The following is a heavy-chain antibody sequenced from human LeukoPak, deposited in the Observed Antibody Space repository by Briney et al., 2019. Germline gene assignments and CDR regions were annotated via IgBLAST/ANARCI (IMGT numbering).Heavy chain of an antibody. J-gene: IGHJ3*02. CDR1: GGTFSSYA. CDR3: ARGGSQYDFWSGYHEDAFDI. Sequence: SVKVSCTASGGTFSSYAISWVRQAPGQGLEWMGRIIPILGIANYAQKFQGRVTITADKSTSTAYMELSSLRSEDTAVYYCARGGSQYDFWSGYHEDAFDIWGQGTMVTVSS. V-gene: IGHV1-69*04. D-gene: IGHD3-3*01. CDR2: IIPILGIA.